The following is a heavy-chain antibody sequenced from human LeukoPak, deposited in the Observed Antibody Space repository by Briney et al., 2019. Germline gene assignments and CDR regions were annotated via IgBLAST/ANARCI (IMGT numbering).Heavy chain of an antibody. CDR3: ARASITMVRVGFDP. V-gene: IGHV3-21*01. CDR2: ISSSSSYI. J-gene: IGHJ5*02. Sequence: GGSLRLSCAASGFTFSSYSMNWVRQAPGKGLEWVSSISSSSSYIYYADSVKGRFTISRDNAKNSLYLQMNSLRAEDTAVYYCARASITMVRVGFDPWGQGTLVTVSS. CDR1: GFTFSSYS. D-gene: IGHD3-10*01.